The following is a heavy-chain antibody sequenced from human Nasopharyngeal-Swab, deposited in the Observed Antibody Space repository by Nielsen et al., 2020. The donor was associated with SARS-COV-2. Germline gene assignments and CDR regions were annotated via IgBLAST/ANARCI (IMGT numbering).Heavy chain of an antibody. CDR1: EFTFSGSA. Sequence: GESLKISCAASEFTFSGSAMHWVRQASGKGLEWVGHIKSKANSYATTYAASVKGRFTISRDDSKNTAFLQMNSLETEDTAVYYCTRSGAYSSGWFLGDYWGQGTLGTVSS. V-gene: IGHV3-73*01. D-gene: IGHD6-19*01. J-gene: IGHJ4*02. CDR3: TRSGAYSSGWFLGDY. CDR2: IKSKANSYAT.